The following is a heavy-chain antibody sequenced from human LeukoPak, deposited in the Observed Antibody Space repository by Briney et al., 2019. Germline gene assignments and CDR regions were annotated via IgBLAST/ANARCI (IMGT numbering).Heavy chain of an antibody. CDR3: AKVGKPRSPYYYMDV. CDR1: GFTFSSYA. J-gene: IGHJ6*03. Sequence: PGGSLRLSCAASGFTFSSYAMTWVRQAPGKGLEWVSAISGSGGSTYYADSVKGRFTISRDNSKNTLYLQMNSLRAEDTAVYYCAKVGKPRSPYYYMDVWGKGTTVTVSS. CDR2: ISGSGGST. V-gene: IGHV3-23*01.